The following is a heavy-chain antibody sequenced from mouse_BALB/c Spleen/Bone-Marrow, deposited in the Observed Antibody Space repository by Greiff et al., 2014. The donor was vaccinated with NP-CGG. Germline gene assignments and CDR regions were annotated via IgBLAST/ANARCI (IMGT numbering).Heavy chain of an antibody. J-gene: IGHJ2*01. CDR1: GYTFTSYW. Sequence: QVQLQQSGAELARPGASVKLSCKASGYTFTSYWMQWVKQRPGQGLEWIGAIYPRDGDTRYTQKFKGKATLTADKSSSTAYMQLSSLASEDSAVYYCASQGDYGSFDYWGQGTTLTVSS. V-gene: IGHV1-87*01. D-gene: IGHD1-1*02. CDR3: ASQGDYGSFDY. CDR2: IYPRDGDT.